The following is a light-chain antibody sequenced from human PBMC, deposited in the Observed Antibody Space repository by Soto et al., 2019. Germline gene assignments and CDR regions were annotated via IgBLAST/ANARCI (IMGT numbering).Light chain of an antibody. CDR3: QQSDSTPYT. Sequence: QMTQSPSSLSASVGEKIIITCRASRDVGSDVSWYQQKPGQAPKLLIYAASSLLSGVPSRFSGSGSGTDFTLTIASLQPEDFSTYYCQQSDSTPYTFGQGTKVEI. CDR1: RDVGSD. V-gene: IGKV1-39*01. J-gene: IGKJ2*01. CDR2: AAS.